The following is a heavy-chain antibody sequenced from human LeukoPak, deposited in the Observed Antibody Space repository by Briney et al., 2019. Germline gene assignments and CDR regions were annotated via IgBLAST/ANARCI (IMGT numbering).Heavy chain of an antibody. Sequence: AGGSRRLSCAASGFTFSSYAMSWVRQAPGKGLEWVSYISSSGSTIYYADSVKGRFTISRDNAKSSLYLQMNSLRAEDTAVYYCARDNLLLPDYWGQGTLVTVSS. CDR1: GFTFSSYA. D-gene: IGHD3-22*01. CDR2: ISSSGSTI. V-gene: IGHV3-48*04. J-gene: IGHJ4*02. CDR3: ARDNLLLPDY.